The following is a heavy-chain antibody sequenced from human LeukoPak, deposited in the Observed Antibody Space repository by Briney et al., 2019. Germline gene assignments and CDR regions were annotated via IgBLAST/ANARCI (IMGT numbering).Heavy chain of an antibody. CDR2: ISYDGSNK. Sequence: PGGSLRLSCAASGFTFSSYAMHWVRQAPGKGLEWVAVISYDGSNKYYADSVKGRFTISRDNSKNTLYLQMNSLRAEDTAVYYCARPNSSGYYNEYYFDYWGQGTLVTVSS. CDR1: GFTFSSYA. J-gene: IGHJ4*02. V-gene: IGHV3-30-3*01. D-gene: IGHD3-22*01. CDR3: ARPNSSGYYNEYYFDY.